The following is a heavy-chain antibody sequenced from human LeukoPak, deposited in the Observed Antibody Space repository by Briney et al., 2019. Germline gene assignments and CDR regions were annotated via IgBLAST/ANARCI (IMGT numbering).Heavy chain of an antibody. CDR1: GLTFSSYG. V-gene: IGHV3-30*02. CDR2: IRYDGSNK. CDR3: AKDSVRYSYGPPHY. D-gene: IGHD5-18*01. Sequence: SGGSLRLSCAASGLTFSSYGMHWVRQAPGKGLEWVAFIRYDGSNKYYADSVKGRFTISRDNSKNTLYLQMNSLRAEDTAVYYCAKDSVRYSYGPPHYWGQGTLVTVSS. J-gene: IGHJ4*02.